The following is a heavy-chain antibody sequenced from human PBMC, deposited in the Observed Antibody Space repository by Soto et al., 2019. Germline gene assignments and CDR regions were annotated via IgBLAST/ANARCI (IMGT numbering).Heavy chain of an antibody. CDR3: ERRVTRPERFDY. J-gene: IGHJ4*02. CDR1: GGSITRSTYY. V-gene: IGHV4-39*01. D-gene: IGHD4-4*01. CDR2: IYYNGNT. Sequence: SETLSLTCTVSGGSITRSTYYWGWIRQPPGKGLEWIGNIYYNGNTYYNPSLQSRVTISVDTSKNQFSLKLTSATAADTAVYYCERRVTRPERFDYWGQGAPVTVSS.